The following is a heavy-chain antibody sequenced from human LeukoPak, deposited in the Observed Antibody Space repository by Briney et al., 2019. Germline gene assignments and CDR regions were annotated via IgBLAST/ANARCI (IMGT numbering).Heavy chain of an antibody. D-gene: IGHD3-3*01. V-gene: IGHV4-61*02. CDR1: GGSISSGSYY. CDR3: ARDEGLRFFLY. CDR2: IYTSGST. Sequence: SETLSLTCTASGGSISSGSYYWSWIRQPAGKGLEWIGRIYTSGSTNYNPSLKSRVTISVDTSKNQFSLKLSSVTAADTAVYYCARDEGLRFFLYWGQGTLVTVSS. J-gene: IGHJ4*02.